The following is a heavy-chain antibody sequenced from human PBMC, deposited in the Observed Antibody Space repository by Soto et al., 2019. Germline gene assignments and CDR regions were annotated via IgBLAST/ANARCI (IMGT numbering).Heavy chain of an antibody. CDR2: ISWNSGSI. V-gene: IGHV3-9*01. CDR1: GFTFDDYA. J-gene: IGHJ4*02. Sequence: EVQLVESGGGLVQPGRSLRLPCAASGFTFDDYAMHWVRQAPGKGLEWVSGISWNSGSIGYADSVKGRFTISRDNAKNSLYLQMNSLRAEDTALYYCAKDMGYCSGGSCYYFDYWGQGTLVTVSS. D-gene: IGHD2-15*01. CDR3: AKDMGYCSGGSCYYFDY.